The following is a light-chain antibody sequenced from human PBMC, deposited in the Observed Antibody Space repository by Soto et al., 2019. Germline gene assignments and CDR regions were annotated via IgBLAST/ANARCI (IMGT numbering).Light chain of an antibody. CDR3: QQRSNWPSWT. Sequence: EIVLTQSPATLSLSPGERATLSCRASQSVSSYLARYQQKPGQAPRLLIYDASTRATGIPARFSGSGSGTDFTLTISSLEPEDFEVYYCQQRSNWPSWTFGQGTKVEIK. CDR2: DAS. J-gene: IGKJ1*01. V-gene: IGKV3-11*01. CDR1: QSVSSY.